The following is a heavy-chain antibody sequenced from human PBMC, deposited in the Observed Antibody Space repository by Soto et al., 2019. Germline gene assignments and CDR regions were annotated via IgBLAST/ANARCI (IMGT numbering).Heavy chain of an antibody. J-gene: IGHJ6*02. Sequence: PGGSLRLSCTASGFTFGDYAMSWFRQAPGKXLEWVGFIRSKAYGGTTEYAASVKGRFTISRDDSKSIAYLQMNSLKTEDTAVYYCTRDAPFIAVAGPDYYYYGMDVWGQGSTVTVSS. V-gene: IGHV3-49*03. CDR2: IRSKAYGGTT. D-gene: IGHD6-19*01. CDR1: GFTFGDYA. CDR3: TRDAPFIAVAGPDYYYYGMDV.